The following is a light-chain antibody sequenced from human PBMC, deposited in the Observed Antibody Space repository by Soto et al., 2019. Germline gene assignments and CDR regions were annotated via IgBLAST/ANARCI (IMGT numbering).Light chain of an antibody. CDR3: HQRQSWPRT. J-gene: IGKJ1*01. V-gene: IGKV3-11*01. CDR2: YTS. CDR1: QYVGTR. Sequence: EIVLTQSPATLSSFPGDRVTLSCRASQYVGTRLAWYQHKPGQAPRLLIYYTSNRATGIPARFSGSGSGTDFTLTINSLAPEDFAIYYCHQRQSWPRTFGQGTKV.